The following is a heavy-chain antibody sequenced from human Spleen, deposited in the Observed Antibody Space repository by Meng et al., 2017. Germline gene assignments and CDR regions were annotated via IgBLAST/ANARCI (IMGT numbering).Heavy chain of an antibody. CDR3: ARDVAVAGDYYYGMDV. D-gene: IGHD6-19*01. J-gene: IGHJ6*02. V-gene: IGHV3-11*01. CDR1: GFRFSDYY. CDR2: VSKGATNM. Sequence: GESLKISCAASGFRFSDYYMTWIRQAPGKGLEWISHVSKGATNMYYADSVKGRFTISRDNSKNTLYLQMNSLRTEGTAVYYCARDVAVAGDYYYGMDVWGQGTTVTVSS.